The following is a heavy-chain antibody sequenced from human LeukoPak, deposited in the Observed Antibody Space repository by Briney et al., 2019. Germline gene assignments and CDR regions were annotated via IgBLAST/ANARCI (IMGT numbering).Heavy chain of an antibody. CDR2: IYYSGST. V-gene: IGHV4-31*03. D-gene: IGHD1-1*01. J-gene: IGHJ4*02. Sequence: PSQTLSLTCTVSGGSISSGGYYWSWIRQHPGKGLEWIGYIYYSGSTYYNPSLKSRVTISVDTSKNQFSLKLSSVTAADTAVYYCARSMERLWLDYWGQGTLSPSPQ. CDR3: ARSMERLWLDY. CDR1: GGSISSGGYY.